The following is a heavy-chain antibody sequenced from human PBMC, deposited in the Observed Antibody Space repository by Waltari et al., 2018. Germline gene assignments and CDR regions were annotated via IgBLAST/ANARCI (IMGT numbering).Heavy chain of an antibody. V-gene: IGHV3-30-3*01. D-gene: IGHD1-26*01. Sequence: QVQLVESGGGVVQPGRSLRLSCAASGFTFSTYAMHWVRQAPGKGLEWVAVISYGVGNQNYADAGKCRFTISRDNSKNTLYLQMSTLRAEDTAVYYCASAYSRLDYWGQGTLVTVSS. CDR3: ASAYSRLDY. CDR1: GFTFSTYA. CDR2: ISYGVGNQ. J-gene: IGHJ4*02.